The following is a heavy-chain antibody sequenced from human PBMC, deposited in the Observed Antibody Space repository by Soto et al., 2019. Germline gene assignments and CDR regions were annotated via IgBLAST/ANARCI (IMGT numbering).Heavy chain of an antibody. CDR1: VGTFSDYN. J-gene: IGHJ6*03. CDR3: ARVEGTRTTNFYHYLDV. CDR2: IIPKLGIT. Sequence: VQLVQSGAEVKRPGSSVKVSCKAPVGTFSDYNIAWVRQARGQGLEWMGRIIPKLGITNYAHKVQDRVRITADKATSTAYMELTSLRYEATAVYFCARVEGTRTTNFYHYLDVWGEGTSVTVS. D-gene: IGHD2-8*01. V-gene: IGHV1-69*02.